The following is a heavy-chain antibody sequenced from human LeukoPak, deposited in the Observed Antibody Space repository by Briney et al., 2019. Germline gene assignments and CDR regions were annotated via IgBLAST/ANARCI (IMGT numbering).Heavy chain of an antibody. D-gene: IGHD3-22*01. V-gene: IGHV4-59*01. J-gene: IGHJ4*02. CDR2: IYDSGST. Sequence: SETLSLTCTVSGGSITNYYWSWIRQPPGKGLEWIGNIYDSGSTNYNPSLESRVTISVDTSKNQCSLKLSSVTAADTAVYYCARQSISGSSLSYFDYWGQGTLVNVSS. CDR1: GGSITNYY. CDR3: ARQSISGSSLSYFDY.